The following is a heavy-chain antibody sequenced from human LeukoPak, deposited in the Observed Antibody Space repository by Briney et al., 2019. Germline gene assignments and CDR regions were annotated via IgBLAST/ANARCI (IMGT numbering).Heavy chain of an antibody. CDR3: ARDGYDFYYYYYMDV. D-gene: IGHD1-1*01. J-gene: IGHJ6*03. V-gene: IGHV3-NL1*01. Sequence: QAGGSLRLSCAASGFTFSSYGMHWVRQAPGKGLEWVSVIYSGGSTYYADSVKGRFTISRDNSKNTLYLQMNSLRAEDTAVYYCARDGYDFYYYYYMDVWGKETTVTVSS. CDR2: IYSGGST. CDR1: GFTFSSYG.